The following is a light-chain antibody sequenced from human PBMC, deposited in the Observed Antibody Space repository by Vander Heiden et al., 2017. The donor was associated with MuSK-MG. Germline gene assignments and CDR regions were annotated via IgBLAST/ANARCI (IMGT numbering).Light chain of an antibody. CDR1: SSDVGGYNY. J-gene: IGLJ2*01. Sequence: QSALTQPASVSGSPGQSITISCTGTSSDVGGYNYVSWYQQHPGKAPKLLIYDVSNRPPGVVNRRSGAKYGNTAAPITFGRQEEEEADDYCSTYTSSSTIVVFGGGTKLTVL. CDR3: STYTSSSTIVV. V-gene: IGLV2-14*03. CDR2: DVS.